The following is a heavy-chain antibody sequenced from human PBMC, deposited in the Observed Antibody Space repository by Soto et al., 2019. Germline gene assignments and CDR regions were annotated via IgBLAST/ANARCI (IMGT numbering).Heavy chain of an antibody. D-gene: IGHD6-13*01. CDR1: QFSFGSYL. V-gene: IGHV3-74*01. J-gene: IGHJ4*02. CDR3: VREPWGFSGTWYDY. CDR2: INHDGSKT. Sequence: GGSLRLSCAASQFSFGSYLMHWVRQVPGKGPAWVSRINHDGSKTEYADSVKGRFTISRDNTNNTLYLQMNSLRVEDTAMYYCVREPWGFSGTWYDYWGQGTLITVSS.